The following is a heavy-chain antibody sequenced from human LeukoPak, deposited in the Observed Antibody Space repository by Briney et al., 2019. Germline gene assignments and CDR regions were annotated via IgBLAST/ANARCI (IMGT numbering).Heavy chain of an antibody. CDR3: ARYGYSSSSGYYYYMDV. D-gene: IGHD6-13*01. CDR1: GGSISSYY. CDR2: IYYSGST. Sequence: PSETLSLTCSVSGGSISSYYWSWIRQPPGKGLEWIGYIYYSGSTNYNPSLKSRVTISVDTSKNQFSLKLSSVTAADTAVYYCARYGYSSSSGYYYYMDVWGKGTTVTVSS. V-gene: IGHV4-59*01. J-gene: IGHJ6*03.